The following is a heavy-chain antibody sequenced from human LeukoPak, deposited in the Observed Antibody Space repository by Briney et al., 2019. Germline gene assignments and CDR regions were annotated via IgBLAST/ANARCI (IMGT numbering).Heavy chain of an antibody. CDR3: ARDQHTADAFDI. Sequence: SETLSLTCAVYGGSFSGYYWSWIRQPPGRGLEWIGEINHSGSTKYNPSLKSRLTISVDTSKNQFSLKLSSVTAADTAVYYCARDQHTADAFDIWGQGTMVTVSS. V-gene: IGHV4-34*01. CDR1: GGSFSGYY. CDR2: INHSGST. D-gene: IGHD5-18*01. J-gene: IGHJ3*02.